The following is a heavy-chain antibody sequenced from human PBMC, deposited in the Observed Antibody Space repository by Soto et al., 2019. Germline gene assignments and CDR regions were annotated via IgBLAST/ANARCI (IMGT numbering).Heavy chain of an antibody. CDR1: GFTFSSYA. CDR2: ISGSGTNI. Sequence: EVQLLESGGGFAQPGGSLRLSCAASGFTFSSYAMHWVRQAPGRGLEWVSTISGSGTNIYYADSVQGRFTISRDNSQNTLFLQMTSLRDDDAATYYCAKDGFGGASDYWGQGTHVTVSS. CDR3: AKDGFGGASDY. J-gene: IGHJ4*02. V-gene: IGHV3-23*01. D-gene: IGHD3-3*01.